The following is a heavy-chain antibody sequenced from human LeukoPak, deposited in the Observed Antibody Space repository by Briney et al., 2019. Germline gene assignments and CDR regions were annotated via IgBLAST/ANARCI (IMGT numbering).Heavy chain of an antibody. CDR3: AKDLGYCSSTSCYISFYYYYGMDV. CDR1: GFTFSSYA. Sequence: GGSLRLSCAASGFTFSSYAMHWVRQAPGEGLEWVAVISYDGSNKYYADSVKGRFTISRDNSKNTLYLQMNSLRAEDTAVYYCAKDLGYCSSTSCYISFYYYYGMDVWGQGTTVTVSS. V-gene: IGHV3-30-3*01. D-gene: IGHD2-2*02. CDR2: ISYDGSNK. J-gene: IGHJ6*02.